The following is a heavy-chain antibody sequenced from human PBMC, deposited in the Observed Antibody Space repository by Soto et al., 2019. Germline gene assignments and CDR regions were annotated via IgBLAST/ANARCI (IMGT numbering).Heavy chain of an antibody. CDR3: ARETVAAAGAYYYYGMDV. J-gene: IGHJ6*02. Sequence: PGGSLRLSCAASGFTFSSYGMHWVRQAPGKGLEWVAVIWYDGSNKYYADSVKGRFTISRDNSKNTLYLQMNSLRAEDTAVYYRARETVAAAGAYYYYGMDVWGQGTTVTVSS. V-gene: IGHV3-33*01. D-gene: IGHD6-13*01. CDR2: IWYDGSNK. CDR1: GFTFSSYG.